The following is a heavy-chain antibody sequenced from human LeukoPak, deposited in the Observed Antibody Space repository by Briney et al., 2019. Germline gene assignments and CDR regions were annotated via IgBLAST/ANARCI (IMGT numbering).Heavy chain of an antibody. D-gene: IGHD5-18*01. CDR1: GGSISSYY. CDR3: ARTTEGGYTYDYFYYYYMDV. Sequence: PSETLSLTCTVSGGSISSYYWSWIRQPPGKGLEWIGYIYYSGSTNYKSSLRGRVTISVDTSKNQFSLKLSSVTAADTAVYYCARTTEGGYTYDYFYYYYMDVWGKGITVTISS. V-gene: IGHV4-59*01. CDR2: IYYSGST. J-gene: IGHJ6*03.